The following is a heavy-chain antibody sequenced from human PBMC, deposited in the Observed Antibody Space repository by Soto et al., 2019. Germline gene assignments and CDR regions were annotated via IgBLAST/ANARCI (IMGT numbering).Heavy chain of an antibody. D-gene: IGHD1-1*01. CDR3: ARDIRSRTGYYYYYYMDV. CDR2: IYSGGST. V-gene: IGHV3-53*04. Sequence: GGSLRLSCAASGFTVSSNYMSWVRQAPGKGLEWVSVIYSGGSTYYADSVKGRSTISRHNSKNTLYLQMNSLRAEDTAVYYCARDIRSRTGYYYYYYMDVWGKGTTVPVSS. CDR1: GFTVSSNY. J-gene: IGHJ6*03.